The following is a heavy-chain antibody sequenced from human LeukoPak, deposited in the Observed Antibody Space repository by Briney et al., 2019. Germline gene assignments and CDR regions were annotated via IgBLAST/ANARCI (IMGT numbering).Heavy chain of an antibody. CDR1: GYTFTSYG. J-gene: IGHJ4*02. Sequence: ASVKVSCKASGYTFTSYGISWVRQAPGQGLEWMGWISAYNGNTNYAQKFQGRVTMTRDTSISTAYMELSRLRSDDTAVYYCAREGRDGYNYWGAVDYWGQGTLVTVSS. CDR2: ISAYNGNT. D-gene: IGHD5-24*01. CDR3: AREGRDGYNYWGAVDY. V-gene: IGHV1-18*01.